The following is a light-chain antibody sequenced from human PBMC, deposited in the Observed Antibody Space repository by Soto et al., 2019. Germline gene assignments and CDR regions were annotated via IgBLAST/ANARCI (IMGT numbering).Light chain of an antibody. Sequence: DIQMTQSPSSLSASVGDIITLTCRASQSISTFLNWYQQKPGNAPKRLIYAAYNLQSGVTSRFSGSGSGTDFTLTISSLQPEDFAIYYCQQNVSSPRTFGPGTKVEIK. CDR3: QQNVSSPRT. J-gene: IGKJ1*01. CDR2: AAY. V-gene: IGKV1-39*01. CDR1: QSISTF.